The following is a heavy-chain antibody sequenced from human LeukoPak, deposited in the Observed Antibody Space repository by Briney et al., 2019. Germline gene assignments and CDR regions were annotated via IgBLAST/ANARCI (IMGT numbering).Heavy chain of an antibody. CDR2: ISSSSSYI. CDR1: GFTFSSYS. V-gene: IGHV3-21*01. Sequence: GGSLRLSCAAFGFTFSSYSMNWVRQAPGKGLEWVSSISSSSSYIYYADSVKGRFTISRDNAKNSLYLQMNSLRAEDTAVYYCARELSPGRAFDIWGQGTMVTVSS. CDR3: ARELSPGRAFDI. J-gene: IGHJ3*02.